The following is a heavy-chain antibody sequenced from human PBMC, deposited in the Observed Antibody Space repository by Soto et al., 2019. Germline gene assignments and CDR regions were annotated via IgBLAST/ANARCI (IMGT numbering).Heavy chain of an antibody. D-gene: IGHD2-15*01. CDR3: TTRSPSCSGDTCHSDY. Sequence: GGSLRLSCAASGFTFTTAWMHWVRQAPGKGLEWVGRIKSKIVGGTIDYAAPVKDRFTISRDDSKATLYLQMNSLQTEDTAVYYCTTRSPSCSGDTCHSDYWGQGTLVTVSS. CDR1: GFTFTTAW. V-gene: IGHV3-15*07. J-gene: IGHJ4*02. CDR2: IKSKIVGGTI.